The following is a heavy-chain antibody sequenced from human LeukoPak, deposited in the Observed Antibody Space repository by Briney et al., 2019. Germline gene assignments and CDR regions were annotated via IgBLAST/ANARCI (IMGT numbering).Heavy chain of an antibody. D-gene: IGHD6-19*01. CDR3: ARVNEGAVAGHDAFDI. J-gene: IGHJ3*02. Sequence: GGSLRLSCAASGFTFSDYYMSWIRQAPGKGLEWVSYISSSGSTIYYADSVKGRFTISRDNAKNSLYLQMNSLRAEDTAVYYCARVNEGAVAGHDAFDIWGQGTMVTVSS. V-gene: IGHV3-11*04. CDR1: GFTFSDYY. CDR2: ISSSGSTI.